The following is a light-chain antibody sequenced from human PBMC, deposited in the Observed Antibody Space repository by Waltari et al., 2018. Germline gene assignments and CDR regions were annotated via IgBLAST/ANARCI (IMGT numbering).Light chain of an antibody. CDR2: AVS. Sequence: AIRVTQSPSSLSASTGDSVTIPCLACQDIITYLGWYQQKPGKAPKLLLYAVSTLQSGVPSRFSGSGSGTDFALHIQNLQSEDFATYFCQQYYAFPRTFGQGTRVEV. V-gene: IGKV1-8*01. CDR3: QQYYAFPRT. CDR1: QDIITY. J-gene: IGKJ1*01.